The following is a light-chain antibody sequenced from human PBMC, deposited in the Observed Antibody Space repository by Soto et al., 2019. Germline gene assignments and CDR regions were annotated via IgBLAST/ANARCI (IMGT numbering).Light chain of an antibody. CDR2: GAF. CDR3: QHYKMYSPWT. CDR1: QSLRSS. Sequence: ETMMTQSPDTLSVSLGERATLSCRASQSLRSSLAWYQQKPGQAPRLLIYGAFTRATGIPARFSGTGSGTEFTLTISSLQSEDFATYYCQHYKMYSPWTFGQGTKVDI. J-gene: IGKJ1*01. V-gene: IGKV3-15*01.